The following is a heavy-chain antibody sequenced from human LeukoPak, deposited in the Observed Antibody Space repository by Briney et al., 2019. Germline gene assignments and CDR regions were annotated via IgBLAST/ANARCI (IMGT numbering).Heavy chain of an antibody. CDR1: GFTFSSYA. J-gene: IGHJ4*02. CDR2: ISYDGSNK. Sequence: PGRSLRLSCATSGFTFSSYAMHWVRQAPGKGLEWVAVISYDGSNKYYADSVKGRFTISRDNAENSLYLQMNSLTAEDTAVYYCADNLSLWGQGTLVTVSS. CDR3: ADNLSL. V-gene: IGHV3-30-3*01. D-gene: IGHD1-1*01.